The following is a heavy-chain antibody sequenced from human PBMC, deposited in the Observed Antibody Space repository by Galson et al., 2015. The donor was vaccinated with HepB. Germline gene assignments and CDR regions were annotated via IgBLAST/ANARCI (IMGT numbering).Heavy chain of an antibody. V-gene: IGHV1-69*02. CDR2: IIPILGIA. D-gene: IGHD1/OR15-1a*01. CDR1: GGTFSSYT. J-gene: IGHJ3*02. CDR3: ARYSIEHDAFDI. Sequence: SVKVSCKASGGTFSSYTIGWVRQAPGQGLEWMGRIIPILGIANYAQKFQGRVTITADKSTSTAYMELSSLRSEDTAVYYCARYSIEHDAFDIWGQGTMVTVSS.